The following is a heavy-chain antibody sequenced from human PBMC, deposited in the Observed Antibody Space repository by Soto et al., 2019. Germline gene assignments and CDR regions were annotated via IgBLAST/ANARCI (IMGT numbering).Heavy chain of an antibody. CDR3: ARGLGVAVNTPLGY. CDR1: GNTFPSYI. J-gene: IGHJ4*02. V-gene: IGHV1-3*01. CDR2: IFGGNGNT. Sequence: AASVKVSCKASGNTFPSYIMHWVRRAPGQRLEWMGWIFGGNGNTKYSQKFQGRVTITRDTSASTVYMELSSLTSEDTAVYYCARGLGVAVNTPLGYWGQGTQVTVSS. D-gene: IGHD6-19*01.